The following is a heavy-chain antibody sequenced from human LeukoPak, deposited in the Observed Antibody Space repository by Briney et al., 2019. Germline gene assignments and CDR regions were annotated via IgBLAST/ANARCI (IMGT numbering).Heavy chain of an antibody. D-gene: IGHD6-6*01. J-gene: IGHJ3*01. CDR2: INSDGSEG. CDR3: ARSSYSSSSSV. Sequence: PGRSLRLSCAASGFIFSTYGIHWVRQAPGKGLEWVASINSDGSEGYYADVVKGRFTISRDNAKNSLYLQINSLRAEDTAVYYCARSSYSSSSSVGGQGTMVTVSS. V-gene: IGHV3-7*03. CDR1: GFIFSTYG.